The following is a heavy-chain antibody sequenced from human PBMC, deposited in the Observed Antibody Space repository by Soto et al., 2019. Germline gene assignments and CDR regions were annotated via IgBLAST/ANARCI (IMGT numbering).Heavy chain of an antibody. D-gene: IGHD2-15*01. CDR2: IYAGDSDT. V-gene: IGHV5-51*01. CDR3: ARRDCSGGSCYSGPFDY. J-gene: IGHJ4*02. Sequence: PVVSLKVSWKGAGDSFTSYWIGWVRQMPGKGLEWMGIIYAGDSDTRYSPAFQGQITIAADKSSSTAYLQWSSLKASDTAMYYCARRDCSGGSCYSGPFDYWGQGTLVTASS. CDR1: GDSFTSYW.